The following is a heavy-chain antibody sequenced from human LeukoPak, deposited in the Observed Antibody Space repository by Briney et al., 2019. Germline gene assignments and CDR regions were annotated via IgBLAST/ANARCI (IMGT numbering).Heavy chain of an antibody. Sequence: GGSLRLSCAASGFTFDDYAMHWVRQAPGKGLEWVSLISWDGGSTYYADSVKGRFTISRDNSKNSLYLQMNSLRAEDTALYYCAKDGARGIWFGGTSDYWGQGTLVTVSS. CDR2: ISWDGGST. D-gene: IGHD3-10*01. CDR1: GFTFDDYA. J-gene: IGHJ4*02. CDR3: AKDGARGIWFGGTSDY. V-gene: IGHV3-43D*04.